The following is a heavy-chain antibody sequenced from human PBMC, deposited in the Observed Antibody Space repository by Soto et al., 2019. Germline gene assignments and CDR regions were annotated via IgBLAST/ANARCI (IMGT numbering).Heavy chain of an antibody. D-gene: IGHD4-17*01. V-gene: IGHV3-11*01. CDR3: ARGLAYGAYGCLDP. CDR2: ISNSGSTI. J-gene: IGHJ5*02. Sequence: QVQLVEVGGGLVKPGGSLRLSCAASEFTFSDYYMTWIRQAPGKGLEWVSYISNSGSTIYYADSVKGRFTISRDNAKNSLYLQMNSLRAEDTAVYYCARGLAYGAYGCLDPWGQGTLVTVSP. CDR1: EFTFSDYY.